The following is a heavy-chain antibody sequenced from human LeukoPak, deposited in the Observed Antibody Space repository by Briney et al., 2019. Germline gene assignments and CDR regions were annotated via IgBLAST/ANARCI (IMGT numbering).Heavy chain of an antibody. V-gene: IGHV4-59*08. CDR1: GGSINISY. J-gene: IGHJ4*01. D-gene: IGHD1-26*01. CDR3: ASGRPLGFDY. CDR2: IYYRGST. Sequence: SETLSLTCTVSGGSINISYWSWIRQPPGKGLEWIGYIYYRGSTNYNPSLKSRVTISVDTSKNQYSLNLSSVTAADTAAYYCASGRPLGFDYWGQGTLVTVSS.